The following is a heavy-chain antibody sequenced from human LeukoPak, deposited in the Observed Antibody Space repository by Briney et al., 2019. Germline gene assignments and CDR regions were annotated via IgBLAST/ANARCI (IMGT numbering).Heavy chain of an antibody. J-gene: IGHJ4*02. CDR2: IKKDGSEK. D-gene: IGHD5-18*01. Sequence: GGSLRLSCAASGFTFSSHWMSGVRQAPGKGLEWVANIKKDGSEKYYVDAVKGRFTISRDNAKTSLYLQMNSLRAEDTAVYYCARDLSGIAGYTYGRGIDYWGQGTLVTVSS. CDR1: GFTFSSHW. V-gene: IGHV3-7*01. CDR3: ARDLSGIAGYTYGRGIDY.